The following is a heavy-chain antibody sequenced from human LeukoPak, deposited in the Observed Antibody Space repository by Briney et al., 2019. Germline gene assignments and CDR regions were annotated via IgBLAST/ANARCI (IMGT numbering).Heavy chain of an antibody. D-gene: IGHD6-13*01. CDR3: ARLPYSSSWYLDY. J-gene: IGHJ4*02. CDR2: IYYSGST. CDR1: GGSISSSSYY. Sequence: PSETLSLTCTVSGGSISSSSYYWGWIRDPPGKGLEWIGSIYYSGSTYYNPSLKSRVTISVDTSKNQFSLKLSSVTAADTAVYYCARLPYSSSWYLDYWGQGTLVTVSS. V-gene: IGHV4-39*01.